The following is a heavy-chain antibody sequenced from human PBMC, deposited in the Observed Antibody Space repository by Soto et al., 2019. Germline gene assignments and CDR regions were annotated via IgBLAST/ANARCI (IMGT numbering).Heavy chain of an antibody. CDR1: GGTFNSYG. Sequence: QVQLVQSGAKVKKPGSSVKVSCKTSGGTFNSYGLSWVRQAPGQGPEWMGQIIPIFGTAKYAQRFQVILTISEDESTSQVYMELSSLISDDTAMYYCAREKFSNYFDPWGQGTLVTVSS. V-gene: IGHV1-69*01. D-gene: IGHD4-4*01. J-gene: IGHJ5*02. CDR2: IIPIFGTA. CDR3: AREKFSNYFDP.